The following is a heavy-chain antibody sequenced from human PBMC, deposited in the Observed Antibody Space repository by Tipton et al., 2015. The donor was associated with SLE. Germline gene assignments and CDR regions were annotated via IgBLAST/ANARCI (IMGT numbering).Heavy chain of an antibody. D-gene: IGHD3-3*01. J-gene: IGHJ4*02. V-gene: IGHV4-38-2*02. Sequence: TLSLTCTVSGYSISSGYYWGWIRQPPGKGLEYIGSIYHSGSTFYNPSLKSRVTISVDTSKNQFSLSLNSVTAADTAVYYCARVRFFDYWGQGALVTVSS. CDR3: ARVRFFDY. CDR1: GYSISSGYY. CDR2: IYHSGST.